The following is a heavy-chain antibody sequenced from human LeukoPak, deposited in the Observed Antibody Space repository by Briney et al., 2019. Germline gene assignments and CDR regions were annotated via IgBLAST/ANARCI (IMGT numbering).Heavy chain of an antibody. D-gene: IGHD3-3*01. J-gene: IGHJ4*02. V-gene: IGHV3-30*02. Sequence: PGGPLRLSCAAPGFTFISYGMHWFPRAPGKGLEWVAFIRYDGSNKYYADSVKGRFTISRDNSKNTLYLQMNSLRAEDTAVYYCANLETGVGNYWGQGTLVTVSA. CDR2: IRYDGSNK. CDR1: GFTFISYG. CDR3: ANLETGVGNY.